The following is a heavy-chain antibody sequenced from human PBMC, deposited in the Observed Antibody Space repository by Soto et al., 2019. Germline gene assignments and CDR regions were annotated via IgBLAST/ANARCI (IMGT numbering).Heavy chain of an antibody. CDR1: GGSISSGGYY. Sequence: QVQLQESGPGLVKPSQTLSLTCTVSGGSISSGGYYWSWIRQHPGKGLEWIGYIYYSGSTYYNPSLKSRVTISVDTSKNPFSRKLSSVTAADTAVYYCASLSNPWGNSVMDYWGQGTLVTVSS. D-gene: IGHD3-16*01. CDR2: IYYSGST. CDR3: ASLSNPWGNSVMDY. V-gene: IGHV4-31*03. J-gene: IGHJ4*02.